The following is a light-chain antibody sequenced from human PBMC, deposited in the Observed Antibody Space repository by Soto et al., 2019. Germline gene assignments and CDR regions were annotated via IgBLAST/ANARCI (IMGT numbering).Light chain of an antibody. CDR2: DDS. CDR1: SNDFGGYNY. J-gene: IGLJ1*01. V-gene: IGLV2-14*03. Sequence: QSVLTQPASVSGSPGQSITISCAGISNDFGGYNYVSWYQQHPGRVPKLLIYDDSNRPSGVSNRLSGSKSGNTASLTISGLQAEDEADYYCASYTYTSPYVFGIGTKVTVL. CDR3: ASYTYTSPYV.